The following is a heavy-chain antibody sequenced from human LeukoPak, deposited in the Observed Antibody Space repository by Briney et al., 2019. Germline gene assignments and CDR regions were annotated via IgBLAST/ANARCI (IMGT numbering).Heavy chain of an antibody. D-gene: IGHD5-24*01. CDR3: ARDDAEMATP. J-gene: IGHJ5*02. Sequence: ASVKVSSKTSGYSFTDDYMNWVRQAPGQGLEWMGWINPNNGDTNYAQKFQGRVTMTRDTSIDTAYMELSSLRSDDTAVYYCARDDAEMATPWGQGTLLIVSS. CDR1: GYSFTDDY. CDR2: INPNNGDT. V-gene: IGHV1-2*02.